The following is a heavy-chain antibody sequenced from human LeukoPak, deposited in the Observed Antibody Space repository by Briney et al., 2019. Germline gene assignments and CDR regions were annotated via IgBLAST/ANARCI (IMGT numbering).Heavy chain of an antibody. D-gene: IGHD2-2*02. CDR2: INPNSGGT. CDR3: ARGGVVVPAAIPPPYYFDY. V-gene: IGHV1-2*02. Sequence: ASVKVSCKASGYTFTGYYMHWVRQAPGQGLEWMGWINPNSGGTNYAQKFQGRVTMTRDTSISTAYMELSRLRSDDTAVYYCARGGVVVPAAIPPPYYFDYWGQGTLVTVSS. J-gene: IGHJ4*02. CDR1: GYTFTGYY.